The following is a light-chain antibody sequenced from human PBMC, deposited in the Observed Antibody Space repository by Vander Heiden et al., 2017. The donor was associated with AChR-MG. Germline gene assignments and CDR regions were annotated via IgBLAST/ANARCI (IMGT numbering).Light chain of an antibody. CDR2: EVS. V-gene: IGLV2-14*01. CDR1: SSDVGSYNY. J-gene: IGLJ3*02. Sequence: QSGLTQPASVSGSPDQSITISCTGTSSDVGSYNYVSWYQQPPGKAPKLIIDEVSNRPSGVSNRFSASKSGTNASPTISGLQAEDDAYYYCTSYTRSSTVVFGGGTKLTVL. CDR3: TSYTRSSTVV.